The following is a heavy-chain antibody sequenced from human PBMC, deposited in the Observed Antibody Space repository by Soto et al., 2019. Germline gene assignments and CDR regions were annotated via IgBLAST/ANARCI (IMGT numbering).Heavy chain of an antibody. CDR2: IRSKAYGGTT. D-gene: IGHD6-13*01. CDR3: TRHARANAAAGNDY. V-gene: IGHV3-49*03. Sequence: GGSLRLSCTASGFTFGDYAMSWFRQAPGKGLEWVGFIRSKAYGGTTEYAASVKGRFTISRDDSKSIAYLQMNSLKTEDTAVYYCTRHARANAAAGNDYWGQGTLVTVSS. J-gene: IGHJ4*02. CDR1: GFTFGDYA.